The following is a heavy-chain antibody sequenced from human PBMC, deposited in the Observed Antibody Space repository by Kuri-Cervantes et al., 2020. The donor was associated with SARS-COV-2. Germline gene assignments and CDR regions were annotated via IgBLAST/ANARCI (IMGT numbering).Heavy chain of an antibody. V-gene: IGHV4-39*01. CDR3: ARHIESEYHDSSGEYFDY. CDR1: GGSISSSSYY. D-gene: IGHD3-22*01. J-gene: IGHJ4*02. CDR2: IYYSGST. Sequence: SETLSLTCTVSGGSISSSSYYWGWIRQPPGKGLEWIGSIYYSGSTYYNPSLKSRVTISVDTSKNQFSLKLSSVTAADTAVYYCARHIESEYHDSSGEYFDYWGQGTLVTVSS.